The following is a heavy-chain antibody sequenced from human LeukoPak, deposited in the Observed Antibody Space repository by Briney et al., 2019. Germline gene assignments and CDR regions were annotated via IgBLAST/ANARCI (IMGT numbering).Heavy chain of an antibody. Sequence: SETLSLTCTVSGGSISSYYWSRIRQPPGKGLEWIGYIYYSGSTNYNPSLKSRVTISVDTSKNQFSLKLSSVTAADTAVYYCARGIAAAGNYYYYGMDVWGQGTTVTVSS. D-gene: IGHD6-13*01. CDR2: IYYSGST. V-gene: IGHV4-59*08. CDR3: ARGIAAAGNYYYYGMDV. CDR1: GGSISSYY. J-gene: IGHJ6*02.